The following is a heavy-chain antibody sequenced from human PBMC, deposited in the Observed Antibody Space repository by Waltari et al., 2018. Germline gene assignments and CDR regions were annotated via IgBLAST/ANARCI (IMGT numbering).Heavy chain of an antibody. CDR2: INHSGST. Sequence: QVQLQQWGAGLLKPSETLYLTCAVYGGSFSDYYWSWIRQPPGKGLEWIGEINHSGSTNYNPSLKSRITISIDTSKNQFSLKLNSVTAADTAVYYCARVQDYVRDYWGQGTLVTVSS. J-gene: IGHJ4*02. CDR3: ARVQDYVRDY. D-gene: IGHD3-16*01. V-gene: IGHV4-34*01. CDR1: GGSFSDYY.